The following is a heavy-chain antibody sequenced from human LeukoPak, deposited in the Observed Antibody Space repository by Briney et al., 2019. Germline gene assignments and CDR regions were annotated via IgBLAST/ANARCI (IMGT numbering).Heavy chain of an antibody. CDR3: ARVGSSSWYYFDY. D-gene: IGHD6-13*01. J-gene: IGHJ4*02. Sequence: GGSLRLSCAASGFTFSSYWMSWVRQAPGKGLEWVANIKQDGSEKYYVDSVKGRFTISRDNAKNPLYLQMNSLRAEDTAVYYCARVGSSSWYYFDYWGQGTLVTVSS. CDR1: GFTFSSYW. CDR2: IKQDGSEK. V-gene: IGHV3-7*03.